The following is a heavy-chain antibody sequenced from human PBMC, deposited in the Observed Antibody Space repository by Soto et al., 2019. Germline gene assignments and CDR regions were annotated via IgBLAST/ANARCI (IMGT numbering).Heavy chain of an antibody. V-gene: IGHV1-18*01. CDR3: ARDYQVGATTHPPDWFDP. D-gene: IGHD1-26*01. CDR2: ISAYNGNT. J-gene: IGHJ5*02. Sequence: GASVKVSCKASGYTFTSYGISWVRQAPGQGLEWMGWISAYNGNTNYAQKLQGRVTMTTDTSTSTAYMELRSLRSDDTAVYYCARDYQVGATTHPPDWFDPWGQGTLVTVPS. CDR1: GYTFTSYG.